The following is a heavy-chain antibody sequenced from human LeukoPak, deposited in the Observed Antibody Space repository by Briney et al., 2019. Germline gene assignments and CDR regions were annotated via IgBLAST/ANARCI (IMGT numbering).Heavy chain of an antibody. Sequence: ASVKVSCKTSGYTFIDYYMHWVRQAPGQWLEWIGWIDPKTGATSYAQKFQDRVAMIRDTSISTAYMELTRLRSDDTAVYYCARAYSSGWYGSTDYWGQGTLVTVSS. CDR2: IDPKTGAT. CDR1: GYTFIDYY. J-gene: IGHJ4*02. D-gene: IGHD6-19*01. V-gene: IGHV1-2*02. CDR3: ARAYSSGWYGSTDY.